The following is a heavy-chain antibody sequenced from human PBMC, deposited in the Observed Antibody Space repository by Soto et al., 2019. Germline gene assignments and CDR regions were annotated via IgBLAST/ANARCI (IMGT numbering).Heavy chain of an antibody. V-gene: IGHV4-59*01. CDR3: ARSETYHPAFDF. CDR2: VFYSGGT. Sequence: SETLSLTCTVSGGSISPYYWSWIRQPPGKGLEWIGYVFYSGGTHYNPSLKSRVTLSVNTSKNQFSLNLSSVTAADTAVYYCARSETYHPAFDFWGQGTLVTVPS. J-gene: IGHJ4*02. CDR1: GGSISPYY.